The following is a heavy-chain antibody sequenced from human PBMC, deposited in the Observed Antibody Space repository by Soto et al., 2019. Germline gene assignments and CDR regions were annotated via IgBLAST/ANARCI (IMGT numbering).Heavy chain of an antibody. CDR1: GFIFNKYA. V-gene: IGHV3-23*01. Sequence: GGSLRLSCAASGFIFNKYAMTWVRQAPGKGLEWVSSISGSSDTTIYADSVKGRFAISRDNSKSTLFLQMNSLKAEDTAVYYCANLDFWSGYYNLLNDYWGQGTLVTVSS. CDR3: ANLDFWSGYYNLLNDY. D-gene: IGHD3-3*01. J-gene: IGHJ4*02. CDR2: ISGSSDTT.